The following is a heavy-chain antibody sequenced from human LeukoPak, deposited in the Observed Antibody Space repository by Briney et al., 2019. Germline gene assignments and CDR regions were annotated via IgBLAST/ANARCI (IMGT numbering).Heavy chain of an antibody. V-gene: IGHV3-53*01. Sequence: GGSLRLSCAASGFSVSSSYMSWVRQAPGKGLEWVSVIYSGGSTNYADSVKGRFTISRDNSKNTVYLQMNSLRVEDTAVYYCARVLSNYYYMDVWGKGTTVTASS. J-gene: IGHJ6*03. CDR1: GFSVSSSY. D-gene: IGHD6-13*01. CDR2: IYSGGST. CDR3: ARVLSNYYYMDV.